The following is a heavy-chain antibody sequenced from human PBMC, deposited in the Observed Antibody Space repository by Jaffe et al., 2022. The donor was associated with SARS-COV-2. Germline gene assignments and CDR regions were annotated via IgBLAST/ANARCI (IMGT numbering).Heavy chain of an antibody. Sequence: EVQLVESGGGLVQPGGSLRLSCAASGFTFSSYEMNWVRQAPGKGLEWVSYISSSGSTIYYADSVKGRFTISRDNAKNSLYLQMNSLRAEDTAVYYCARDDYGDYYYYYGMDVWGQGTTVTVSS. CDR3: ARDDYGDYYYYYGMDV. J-gene: IGHJ6*02. CDR1: GFTFSSYE. V-gene: IGHV3-48*03. CDR2: ISSSGSTI. D-gene: IGHD4-17*01.